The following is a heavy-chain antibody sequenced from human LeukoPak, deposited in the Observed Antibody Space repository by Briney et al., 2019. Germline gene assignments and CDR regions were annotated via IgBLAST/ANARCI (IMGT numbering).Heavy chain of an antibody. D-gene: IGHD2-2*01. J-gene: IGHJ6*02. V-gene: IGHV3-9*01. CDR2: ISWNSGSI. CDR1: GFTFDDYA. Sequence: PGGSLRLSCAASGFTFDDYAMHWVRQAPGKGLEWVSGISWNSGSIGYADSVKGRFTISRDNAKNSLYLQMNSLRAEDTALYYCAKDIGHCSSTSCYYYYYGMDVWGQGTTVTVSS. CDR3: AKDIGHCSSTSCYYYYYGMDV.